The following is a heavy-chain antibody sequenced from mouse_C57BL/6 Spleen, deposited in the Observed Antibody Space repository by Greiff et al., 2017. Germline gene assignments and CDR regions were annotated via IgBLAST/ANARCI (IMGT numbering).Heavy chain of an antibody. CDR3: ARGGTYYFDY. CDR1: GYTFTSYW. D-gene: IGHD5-1*01. V-gene: IGHV1-64*01. CDR2: IHPNSGST. Sequence: QVQLQQPGAELVKPGASVKLSCKASGYTFTSYWMHWVKQRPGQGLEWIGMIHPNSGSTNYNEKFKSKATLTVDNASSTAYMQLSSLTSEDSAVYYCARGGTYYFDYWGQGTTLTVSS. J-gene: IGHJ2*01.